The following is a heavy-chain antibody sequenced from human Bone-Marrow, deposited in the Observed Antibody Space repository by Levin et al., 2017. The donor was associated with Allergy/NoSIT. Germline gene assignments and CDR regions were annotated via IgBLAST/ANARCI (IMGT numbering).Heavy chain of an antibody. Sequence: ASETLSLTCAVYGGSITGYYWSWIRQPPGKGLEWIGEISHSGDTYYNPSLKSRVTISVDTSKNQFSLKLSSVTAADTAVYYCARGHDYIWGELPGDWGQGTLVTVSS. D-gene: IGHD3-16*01. CDR1: GGSITGYY. V-gene: IGHV4-34*01. CDR3: ARGHDYIWGELPGD. CDR2: ISHSGDT. J-gene: IGHJ4*02.